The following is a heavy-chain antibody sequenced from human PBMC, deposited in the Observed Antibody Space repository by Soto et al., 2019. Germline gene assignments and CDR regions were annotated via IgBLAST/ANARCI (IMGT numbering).Heavy chain of an antibody. Sequence: QERLVQSGAEVRKPGSSVKVSCKVTGGTSTRYAINWVRQAPGQGLEWMGGIVPMFGTSKYAQKVQGRGTITADTSTNRDYMELRSLRSEDTAVYYCNRGSEYDFWSGYLWGQGTLVSVSS. CDR1: GGTSTRYA. V-gene: IGHV1-69*06. J-gene: IGHJ4*02. CDR2: IVPMFGTS. D-gene: IGHD3-3*01. CDR3: NRGSEYDFWSGYL.